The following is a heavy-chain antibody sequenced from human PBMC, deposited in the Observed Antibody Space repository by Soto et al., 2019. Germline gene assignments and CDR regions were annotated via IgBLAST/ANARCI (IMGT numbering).Heavy chain of an antibody. CDR2: IGGSVGNT. D-gene: IGHD3-3*01. J-gene: IGHJ5*02. Sequence: EVELLESGGGMVQPGGSLRLSCVASGFTFSSYAMSWVRQAPGKGLEWVSAIGGSVGNTYYSDSVEGRFTISRDNSENTLFLQMNSLRAEDTAVYYCAKAAGGYDFGSGGMNWFDPWGQGTLVTVSS. CDR1: GFTFSSYA. CDR3: AKAAGGYDFGSGGMNWFDP. V-gene: IGHV3-23*01.